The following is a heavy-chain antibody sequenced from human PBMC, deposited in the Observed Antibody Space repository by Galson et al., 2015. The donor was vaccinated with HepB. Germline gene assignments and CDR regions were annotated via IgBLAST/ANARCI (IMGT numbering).Heavy chain of an antibody. V-gene: IGHV3-11*01. J-gene: IGHJ4*02. D-gene: IGHD6-13*01. Sequence: SLRLSCAASGSTFSDYYMSWIRQAPGKGLEWVSYISSSGSTIYYADSVKGRFTISRDNAKNSLYLQMNSLRAEDTAVYYCARGMAAAVSYFHYWGQGTLVTVSS. CDR3: ARGMAAAVSYFHY. CDR2: ISSSGSTI. CDR1: GSTFSDYY.